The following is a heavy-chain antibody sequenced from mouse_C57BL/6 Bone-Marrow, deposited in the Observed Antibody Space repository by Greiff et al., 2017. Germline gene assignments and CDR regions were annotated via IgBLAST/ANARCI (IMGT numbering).Heavy chain of an antibody. CDR2: ISSGSSTI. CDR1: GFTFSDYG. Sequence: EVKLMESGGGLVKPGGSLKLSCAASGFTFSDYGMHWVRQAPEKGLGWVAYISSGSSTIYYADTVKGRFTISRDNAKNTLFLQMTSLRSEDTAMYYCAREVLLLGFAYWGQGTLVTVSA. D-gene: IGHD1-1*01. V-gene: IGHV5-17*01. J-gene: IGHJ3*01. CDR3: AREVLLLGFAY.